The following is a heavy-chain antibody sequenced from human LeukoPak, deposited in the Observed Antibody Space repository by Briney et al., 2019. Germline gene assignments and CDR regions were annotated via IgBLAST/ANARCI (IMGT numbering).Heavy chain of an antibody. J-gene: IGHJ4*02. Sequence: PGGSLRLSCAASGFTFSIYSMNWVRQAPGKGLEWVSSISSSSNYIYYADSVKGRFTISRDNAKNSPYLQMNSLRAEDTAVYYCARAGPADYWGQGTLVTVSS. CDR2: ISSSSNYI. CDR3: ARAGPADY. V-gene: IGHV3-21*01. CDR1: GFTFSIYS.